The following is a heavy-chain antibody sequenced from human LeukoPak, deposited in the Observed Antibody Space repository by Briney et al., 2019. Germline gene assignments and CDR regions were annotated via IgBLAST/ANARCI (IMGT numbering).Heavy chain of an antibody. CDR3: RGFCGGDCYPNWFDP. CDR1: GFTFSDYY. CDR2: ISSSGSTI. D-gene: IGHD2-21*02. Sequence: GGSLRLSCAASGFTFSDYYMSWIRQAPGKGLEWVSYISSSGSTIYYADSVKGRFTISRDNAKNSLYLQMNSLRAEDTAVYYCRGFCGGDCYPNWFDPWGQGTLVTVSS. J-gene: IGHJ5*02. V-gene: IGHV3-11*04.